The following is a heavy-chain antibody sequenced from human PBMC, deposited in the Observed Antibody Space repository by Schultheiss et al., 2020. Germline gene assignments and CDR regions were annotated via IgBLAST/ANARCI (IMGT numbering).Heavy chain of an antibody. J-gene: IGHJ6*02. CDR3: ARHGLELGPDNYYFNMDV. V-gene: IGHV5-10-1*01. Sequence: GGSLRLSCKGFGYIFTSYWITWVRQMPGKGPEWMGRIDPSDSNTNYSPSFQGHVTISADKSISTAYLQWSRLKASDTATYYCARHGLELGPDNYYFNMDVWGQGTTVTGSS. CDR2: IDPSDSNT. D-gene: IGHD3/OR15-3a*01. CDR1: GYIFTSYW.